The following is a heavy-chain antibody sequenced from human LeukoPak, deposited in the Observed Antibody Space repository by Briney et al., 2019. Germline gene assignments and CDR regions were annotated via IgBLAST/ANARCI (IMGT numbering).Heavy chain of an antibody. V-gene: IGHV3-53*01. D-gene: IGHD2-2*01. CDR1: GFTVSSNY. CDR2: IYSGGST. CDR3: VRVYCSSTSCYPDRDCYYYMDV. J-gene: IGHJ6*03. Sequence: GGSLRLSCAASGFTVSSNYMSWVRQAPGKGLEWVSVIYSGGSTYYADSVKGRFTISRDNSKNTLYLQMNSLRAEDTAVYYCVRVYCSSTSCYPDRDCYYYMDVWGKGTTVTVSS.